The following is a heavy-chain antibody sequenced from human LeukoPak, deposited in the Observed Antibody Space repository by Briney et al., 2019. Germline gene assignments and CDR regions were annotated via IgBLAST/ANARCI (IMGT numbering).Heavy chain of an antibody. D-gene: IGHD3-22*01. CDR2: ISYDGSNK. CDR1: GFTFSSYA. V-gene: IGHV3-30*04. J-gene: IGHJ4*02. Sequence: GGSLRLSCAASGFTFSSYAMHWVRQAPGKGLEWVAVISYDGSNKYYADSVKGRFTISRDNSKNTLYLQMNSLRAEDTAVYYCAKGDTMIVVATDYWGQGTLVTVSS. CDR3: AKGDTMIVVATDY.